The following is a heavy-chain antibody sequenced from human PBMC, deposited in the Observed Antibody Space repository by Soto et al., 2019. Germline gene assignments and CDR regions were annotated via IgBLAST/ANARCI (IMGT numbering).Heavy chain of an antibody. CDR1: GGSISSGDYY. CDR2: IYYSGST. CDR3: ARSGYDILTGYPY. V-gene: IGHV4-30-4*01. D-gene: IGHD3-9*01. J-gene: IGHJ4*02. Sequence: SETLSLTCTVSGGSISSGDYYWSWIRQPPGKGLEWIGYIYYSGSTNYNPSLKSRVTISVDTSKNQFSLKLSSVTAADTAVYYCARSGYDILTGYPYWGQGTLVTVSS.